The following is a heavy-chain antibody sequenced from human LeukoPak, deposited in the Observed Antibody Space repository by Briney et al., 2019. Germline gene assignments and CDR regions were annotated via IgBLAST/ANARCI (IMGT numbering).Heavy chain of an antibody. CDR3: ARDSSGWYGKDYYYYGMDV. Sequence: SETLSLTCTVSGGSISSYYWSWIRQPPGKGLEWIGYIYYSGSTNYNPSLKSRVTISVDTSKNQFSLKLSSVTAADTAVYYCARDSSGWYGKDYYYYGMDVWGQGTTVTVSS. CDR2: IYYSGST. CDR1: GGSISSYY. D-gene: IGHD6-19*01. J-gene: IGHJ6*02. V-gene: IGHV4-59*01.